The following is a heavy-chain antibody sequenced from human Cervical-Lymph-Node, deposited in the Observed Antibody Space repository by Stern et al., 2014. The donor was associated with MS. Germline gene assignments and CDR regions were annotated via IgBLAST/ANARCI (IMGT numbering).Heavy chain of an antibody. Sequence: QLVESGGGFVQPGRSLRLSCAASGFTFDDYAMHWVRQAPGKGLEWVSGISWNSGSIFYADSVKGRFTISRDNAKNSLYLQMNSLRAEDTALYYCAKGRGYILDYWGQGTLVTVSS. CDR1: GFTFDDYA. CDR2: ISWNSGSI. J-gene: IGHJ4*02. D-gene: IGHD5-18*01. CDR3: AKGRGYILDY. V-gene: IGHV3-9*01.